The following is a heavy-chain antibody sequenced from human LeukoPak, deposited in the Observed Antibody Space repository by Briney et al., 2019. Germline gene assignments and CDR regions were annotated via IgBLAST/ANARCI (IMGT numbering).Heavy chain of an antibody. CDR2: ISYDGSNK. J-gene: IGHJ4*02. CDR3: AKDQGTWKNYFDY. Sequence: PGRSLRLSCAASGFTFSSYAMHWVRQAPGKGLEWVAVISYDGSNKYYADSVKGRFTISRDNSKNTLYLQMNSLRAEDTAVYYCAKDQGTWKNYFDYWGQGTLVTVSS. V-gene: IGHV3-30-3*01. D-gene: IGHD1-1*01. CDR1: GFTFSSYA.